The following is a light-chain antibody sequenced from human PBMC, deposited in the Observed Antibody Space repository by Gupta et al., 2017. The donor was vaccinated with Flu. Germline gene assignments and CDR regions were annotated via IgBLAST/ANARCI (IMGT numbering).Light chain of an antibody. J-gene: IGKJ3*01. CDR2: GAS. Sequence: EIVLTQSPGTLSLYPGETATLSCRASQSVSSNSLAWYQQQPGQAPRLLIFGASSRATGIPDRFSGSGSGTDFTLTISRLEPEDFAVYCFQQYGSSPFPFGPGTKVEIK. V-gene: IGKV3-20*01. CDR1: QSVSSNS. CDR3: QQYGSSPFP.